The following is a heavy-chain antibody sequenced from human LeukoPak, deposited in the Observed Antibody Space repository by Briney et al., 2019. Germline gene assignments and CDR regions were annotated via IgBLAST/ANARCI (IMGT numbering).Heavy chain of an antibody. Sequence: ASVKVSCKASGYTFTSYGISWVRQAPGQGLEWMGWINPNSGGTNYAQKFQGRVTMTRDTSISTAYMELSRLRSDDTAVYYCASLPLQYNDAFDIWGQGTMVTVSS. J-gene: IGHJ3*02. CDR3: ASLPLQYNDAFDI. CDR2: INPNSGGT. CDR1: GYTFTSYG. V-gene: IGHV1-2*02. D-gene: IGHD4-11*01.